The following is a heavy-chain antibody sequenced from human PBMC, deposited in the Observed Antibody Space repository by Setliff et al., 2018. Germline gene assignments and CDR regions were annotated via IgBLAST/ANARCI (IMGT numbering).Heavy chain of an antibody. CDR1: GGTFSSYG. D-gene: IGHD6-6*01. CDR2: TTPIFGTT. J-gene: IGHJ6*03. CDR3: VREGEDSRSSTDYRYYMDV. V-gene: IGHV1-69*05. Sequence: GASVKVSCKASGGTFSSYGISWVRQAPGQGLEWMGGTTPIFGTTDYAQKFQGRVTIITDESTSTAFMQLSSLRSEDTAVYYCVREGEDSRSSTDYRYYMDVWGKGTTVTVSS.